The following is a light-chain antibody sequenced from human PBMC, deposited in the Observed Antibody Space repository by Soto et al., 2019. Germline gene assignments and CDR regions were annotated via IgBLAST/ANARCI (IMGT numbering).Light chain of an antibody. J-gene: IGKJ4*01. V-gene: IGKV1-5*01. CDR3: QQYNNWPT. Sequence: DIQMTQSPSTLSASVGDRVTITCRASQSISSWLAWYQQKPGKAPKLLIYDASSLESGVPSRFSGSGSGTEFTLTISSLQPDDFALYYCQQYNNWPTFGGGTKVDIK. CDR2: DAS. CDR1: QSISSW.